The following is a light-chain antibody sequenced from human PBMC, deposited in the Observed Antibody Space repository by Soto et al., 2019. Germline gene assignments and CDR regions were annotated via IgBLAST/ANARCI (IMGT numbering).Light chain of an antibody. CDR3: ISYTSDDVRYV. V-gene: IGLV2-14*01. CDR1: NSDVGIYDF. Sequence: QSALTQPASVSGTPGQSITISCTGSNSDVGIYDFVSWYQHHPGRAPKLIVSEVSHRPSGVSNRFSGSKSGNTASATISGLQSEDEADYYCISYTSDDVRYVFGTGTKVTVL. CDR2: EVS. J-gene: IGLJ1*01.